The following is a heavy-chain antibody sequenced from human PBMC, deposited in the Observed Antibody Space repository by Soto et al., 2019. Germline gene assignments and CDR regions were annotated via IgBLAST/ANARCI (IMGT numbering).Heavy chain of an antibody. CDR3: AKDRQYPRDYFHY. J-gene: IGHJ4*02. Sequence: GGSLRLSCVVSGFTFNSYSMNWVRQAPGKGLEWVSSISPRSDIYYADSVKGRFTISRDISRNTVFLQMDSLRAEDTAVYYCAKDRQYPRDYFHYWGQGTLVTVSS. D-gene: IGHD4-4*01. V-gene: IGHV3-21*04. CDR2: ISPRSDI. CDR1: GFTFNSYS.